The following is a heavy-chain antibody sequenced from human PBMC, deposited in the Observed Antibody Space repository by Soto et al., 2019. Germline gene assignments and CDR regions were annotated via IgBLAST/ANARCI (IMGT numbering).Heavy chain of an antibody. J-gene: IGHJ2*01. Sequence: GGSLRLSCAASGFTFSSYAMHWVRQAPGKGLEWVAVISYDGSNKYYADSVKGRFTISRDDSKTTLYLQVNSLKTEDTAVYYCSTSANYYDTRRYRGYFDVCGRGTLVTVSS. D-gene: IGHD3-22*01. CDR3: STSANYYDTRRYRGYFDV. CDR1: GFTFSSYA. CDR2: ISYDGSNK. V-gene: IGHV3-30-3*01.